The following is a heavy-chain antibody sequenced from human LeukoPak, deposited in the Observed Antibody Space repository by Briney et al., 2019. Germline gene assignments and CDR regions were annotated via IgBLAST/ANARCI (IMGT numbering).Heavy chain of an antibody. Sequence: GESLKISCKASGYTFTRHWIGWVRQMPGKGLEWMGIIYPGDSDTRYSPSFQGQVTISADKSISTAYLQWSSLKASDTATYYCARLRRPYYYYYMDVWGKGTTVTISS. J-gene: IGHJ6*03. CDR3: ARLRRPYYYYYMDV. V-gene: IGHV5-51*01. CDR1: GYTFTRHW. CDR2: IYPGDSDT. D-gene: IGHD4-17*01.